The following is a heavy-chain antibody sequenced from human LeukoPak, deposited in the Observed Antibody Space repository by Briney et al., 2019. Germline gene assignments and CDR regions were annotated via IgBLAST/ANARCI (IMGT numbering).Heavy chain of an antibody. CDR1: GFTFSSYW. CDR2: MNTDGSTT. V-gene: IGHV3-74*01. CDR3: TRGYTSGYFFVY. D-gene: IGHD3-22*01. J-gene: IGHJ4*02. Sequence: GGSLRLSCVASGFTFSSYWMHWVRQAPGKGLAWVSDMNTDGSTTRHADSVKGRFTISRDNAKNTLYLQMNSLRAEDTAVYYCTRGYTSGYFFVYWGQGTLVTVSS.